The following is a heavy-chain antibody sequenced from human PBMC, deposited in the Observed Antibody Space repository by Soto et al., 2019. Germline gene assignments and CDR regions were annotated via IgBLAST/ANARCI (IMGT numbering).Heavy chain of an antibody. D-gene: IGHD6-13*01. J-gene: IGHJ2*01. CDR1: GGSISSSSYY. CDR2: IYYSGST. CDR3: ARPQQQLGWGGPWYFDL. Sequence: QLQLQESGPGLVKPSETLSLTCTVSGGSISSSSYYWGWIRQPPGKGLVWIGCIYYSGSTYYNPSLKGRVTISVDTTKNQSSLKLSSVTAADTAVYYCARPQQQLGWGGPWYFDLWGRGTLVTVSS. V-gene: IGHV4-39*01.